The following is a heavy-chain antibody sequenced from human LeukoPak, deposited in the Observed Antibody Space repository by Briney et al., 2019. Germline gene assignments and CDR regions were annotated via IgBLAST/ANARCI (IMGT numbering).Heavy chain of an antibody. CDR3: ARFDLYETPNSSGP. V-gene: IGHV1-8*01. J-gene: IGHJ5*02. CDR2: MNPNSGNT. CDR1: RYTFTSYD. Sequence: ASVKVSCKASRYTFTSYDSNCVRQATGQGREWMGWMNPNSGNTGYAQKFQGRVTMTRNTSISTAYMELSSLRSEGTAVYYCARFDLYETPNSSGPWGQGTLVTVSS. D-gene: IGHD3-22*01.